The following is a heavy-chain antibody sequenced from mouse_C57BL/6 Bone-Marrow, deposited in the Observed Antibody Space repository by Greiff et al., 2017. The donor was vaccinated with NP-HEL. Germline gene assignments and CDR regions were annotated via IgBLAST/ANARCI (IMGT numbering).Heavy chain of an antibody. CDR2: IRNKANGYTT. V-gene: IGHV7-3*01. J-gene: IGHJ4*01. CDR3: ARYRGGWTS. Sequence: EVNVVESGGGLVQPGGSLSLSCAASGFTFTDYYMSWVRQPPGKALEWLGFIRNKANGYTTEYSASVKGRFTISRDNSQSVLYLQMNALRAEDSATYYCARYRGGWTSWGQGTSVTVSS. CDR1: GFTFTDYY. D-gene: IGHD2-3*01.